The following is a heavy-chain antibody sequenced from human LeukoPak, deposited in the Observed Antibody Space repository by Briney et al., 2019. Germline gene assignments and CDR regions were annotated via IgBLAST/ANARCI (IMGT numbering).Heavy chain of an antibody. CDR3: ARDRWLGY. Sequence: SETLSLTCTVSGGSISSYYWSWVRQPPGKGLEWIGYIYYSGSTNYNPSLKSRVTISVDTSKNQFSPKVSSVTAADTAVYYCARDRWLGYWGQGTLVTVSS. CDR1: GGSISSYY. J-gene: IGHJ4*02. V-gene: IGHV4-59*01. CDR2: IYYSGST. D-gene: IGHD5-18*01.